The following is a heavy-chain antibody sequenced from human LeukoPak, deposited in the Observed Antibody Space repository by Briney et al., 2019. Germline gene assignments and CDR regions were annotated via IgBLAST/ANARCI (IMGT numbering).Heavy chain of an antibody. CDR2: ISGSDGST. Sequence: LAGGSLRLSCAASGFTLNSYGMSWVRQAPGEGLDWVSGISGSDGSTYYADFAKGRFTISRDNSKNTLYLQMNSLRVEDTAVYYSRSEFLRDGMDVWGQGTTVTVFS. V-gene: IGHV3-23*01. D-gene: IGHD6-6*01. CDR1: GFTLNSYG. J-gene: IGHJ6*02. CDR3: RSEFLRDGMDV.